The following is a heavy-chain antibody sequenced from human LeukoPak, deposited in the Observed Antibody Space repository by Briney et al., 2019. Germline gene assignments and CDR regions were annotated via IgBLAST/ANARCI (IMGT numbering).Heavy chain of an antibody. CDR2: IKQDGSEK. CDR1: GFTFSSYW. CDR3: AKHTRPPRMDV. Sequence: GGSLRLSCAASGFTFSSYWMSWVRQAPGKGLEWVANIKQDGSEKYYVDSVKGRFTISRDNAKNSLYLQMNSLRAEDTAVYYCAKHTRPPRMDVWGKGTTVTISS. J-gene: IGHJ6*03. V-gene: IGHV3-7*01.